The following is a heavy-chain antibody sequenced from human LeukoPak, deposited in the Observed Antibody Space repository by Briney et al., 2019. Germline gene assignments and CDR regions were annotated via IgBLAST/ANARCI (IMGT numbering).Heavy chain of an antibody. D-gene: IGHD3-16*01. J-gene: IGHJ5*02. V-gene: IGHV3-15*01. CDR1: GFTFSNAW. CDR3: TTDIGAGYDYVWGSYT. CDR2: IKSKTDGGTT. Sequence: GGSLRLSCAASGFTFSNAWMSWVRQAPGQGLEWVGRIKSKTDGGTTDYAATVKGRCTISRDDSKNTLYLQMNSLKTEDTAVYYCTTDIGAGYDYVWGSYTWGQGTLVTVSS.